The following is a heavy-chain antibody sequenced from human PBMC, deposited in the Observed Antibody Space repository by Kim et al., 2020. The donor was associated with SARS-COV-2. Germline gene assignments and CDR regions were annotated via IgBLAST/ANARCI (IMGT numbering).Heavy chain of an antibody. J-gene: IGHJ6*02. D-gene: IGHD7-27*01. CDR1: GFTFSNYA. Sequence: GGSLRLSCAASGFTFSNYAMNWVRQAPGKGLEWVSASGSGGSTYYADSMKGRFTISRDNSKNTLYLQINSLRAEDTAIYYCAKATGLGVYYHAMDVWGQGTTVTVSS. V-gene: IGHV3-23*01. CDR3: AKATGLGVYYHAMDV. CDR2: SGSGGST.